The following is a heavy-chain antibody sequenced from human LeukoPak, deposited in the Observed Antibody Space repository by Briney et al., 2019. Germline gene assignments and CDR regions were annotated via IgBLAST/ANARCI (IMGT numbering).Heavy chain of an antibody. J-gene: IGHJ4*02. CDR1: GGSISTYY. CDR3: ARRLGSGYSYYFDY. V-gene: IGHV4-59*08. Sequence: SETLSLTCSVSGGSISTYYWNWIRQPPGKGLEWIGNIDYSGSTNYNPSLKSRVTISVDTTKNQFSLKLSSVTAADTAVYYCARRLGSGYSYYFDYWGQGTLVTVSS. CDR2: IDYSGST. D-gene: IGHD3-22*01.